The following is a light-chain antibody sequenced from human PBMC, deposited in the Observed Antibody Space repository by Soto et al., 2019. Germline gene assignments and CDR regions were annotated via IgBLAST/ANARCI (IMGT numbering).Light chain of an antibody. J-gene: IGKJ5*01. CDR1: QSVSSS. V-gene: IGKV3-15*01. CDR2: GAS. Sequence: TERPAARSATKRERATLSCRASQSVSSSLAWYQQKLGQAPRLLIYGASTRATGIPAGFSGSGSGTDFTLTISSLQSEDFAVYYCQQYSNWPITSGQGTLLEV. CDR3: QQYSNWPIT.